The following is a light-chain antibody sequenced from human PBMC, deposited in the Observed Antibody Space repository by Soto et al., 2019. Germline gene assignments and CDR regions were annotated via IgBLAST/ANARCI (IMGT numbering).Light chain of an antibody. J-gene: IGKJ1*01. Sequence: VFTRSPATMALSRGERDTLSCRASQSVSNFLAWYQQKPGQPPRLLIYDSSTRATGFPDRFSGSGSGTDFTLTIIRLEPEDFAVYYCQQSDSSLWTFGQGTKVDI. CDR1: QSVSNF. V-gene: IGKV3-20*01. CDR2: DSS. CDR3: QQSDSSLWT.